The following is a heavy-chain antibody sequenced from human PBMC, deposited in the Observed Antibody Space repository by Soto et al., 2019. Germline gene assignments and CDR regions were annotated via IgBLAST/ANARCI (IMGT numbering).Heavy chain of an antibody. D-gene: IGHD3-3*02. Sequence: QVQLVQSGAEVKKPGSSVTVSCKASGGTFGNSAVSWVRQAPGQGLEWMGGIIPIFRTPDYAQKFQGRVTITADESTSTVYMELTSLRSEDTAVYYCARDKDRQQLGGNYYYGIDVWGQWTTVTVSS. CDR2: IIPIFRTP. V-gene: IGHV1-69*12. CDR1: GGTFGNSA. J-gene: IGHJ6*02. CDR3: ARDKDRQQLGGNYYYGIDV.